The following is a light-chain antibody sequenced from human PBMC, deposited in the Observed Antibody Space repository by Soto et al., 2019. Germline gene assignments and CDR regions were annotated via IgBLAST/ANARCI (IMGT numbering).Light chain of an antibody. CDR1: QGISTY. Sequence: DIQMTQTPSSLSASVGDRVTITCRASQGISTYFAWYHQKPGKAPKLLIYDASNLETGVPSRFSGSGSGTEFTLTISSLQPDDFATYYCQQYNTYSTFGQGTRLEIK. CDR3: QQYNTYST. CDR2: DAS. V-gene: IGKV1-5*01. J-gene: IGKJ5*01.